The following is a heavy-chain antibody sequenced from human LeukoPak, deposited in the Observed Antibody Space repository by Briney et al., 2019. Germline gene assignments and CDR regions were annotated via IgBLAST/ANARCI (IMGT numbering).Heavy chain of an antibody. D-gene: IGHD2-2*02. CDR3: AREYCSSSSCYTNWFDP. CDR2: IYLYGTT. V-gene: IGHV4-4*02. Sequence: SETLSLTCSVSAGSISSSSWWSWVRQSPVKGLEWIGEIYLYGTTNYNPSLKSRVTMSVDRSKNQFSLKLSSVTAADTAVHYCAREYCSSSSCYTNWFDPWGQGTLVTVSS. CDR1: AGSISSSSW. J-gene: IGHJ5*02.